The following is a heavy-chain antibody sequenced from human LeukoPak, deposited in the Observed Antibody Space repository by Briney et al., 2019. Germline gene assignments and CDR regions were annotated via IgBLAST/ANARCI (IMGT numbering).Heavy chain of an antibody. CDR3: AKNDGDPYYYYGMDV. J-gene: IGHJ6*02. CDR1: GFTVSSNY. Sequence: GGSLRLSCAASGFTVSSNYMSWVRQAPGKGLEWVSVIYSGGSTYYADSVKGRFTISRDNSKNTLYLQMNSLRAEDTAVYYCAKNDGDPYYYYGMDVWGQGTTVTVSS. CDR2: IYSGGST. V-gene: IGHV3-66*01. D-gene: IGHD1-1*01.